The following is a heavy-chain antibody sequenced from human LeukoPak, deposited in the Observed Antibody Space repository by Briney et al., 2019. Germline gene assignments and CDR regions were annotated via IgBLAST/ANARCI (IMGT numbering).Heavy chain of an antibody. CDR1: GFTFSSYS. CDR2: ISSSSGTI. V-gene: IGHV3-48*04. CDR3: ARDREGVGYYYGMDV. Sequence: GGSLRLSCAASGFTFSSYSMNWVRQAPGKGLEWISYISSSSGTIYYADSVKGRFTMSRDNAKKSLYLQMDSLRVEDTAVYYCARDREGVGYYYGMDVWGQGTTVTVSS. D-gene: IGHD1-26*01. J-gene: IGHJ6*02.